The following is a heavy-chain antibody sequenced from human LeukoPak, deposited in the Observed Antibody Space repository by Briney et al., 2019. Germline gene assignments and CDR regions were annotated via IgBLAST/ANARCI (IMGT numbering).Heavy chain of an antibody. V-gene: IGHV1-18*01. CDR1: GYTFTSYG. D-gene: IGHD3-22*01. Sequence: ASVKVSCKASGYTFTSYGISWVRQAPGQGLEWMGWISAYNGNTNYAQKLQGRVTMTTDTSTSTAYMELRSLRSDGTAVYYCARQYYYDSSGLGYDYWGQGTLVTVSS. CDR2: ISAYNGNT. J-gene: IGHJ4*02. CDR3: ARQYYYDSSGLGYDY.